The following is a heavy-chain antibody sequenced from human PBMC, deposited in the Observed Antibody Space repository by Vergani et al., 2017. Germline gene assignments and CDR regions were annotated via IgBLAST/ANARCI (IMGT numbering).Heavy chain of an antibody. J-gene: IGHJ6*03. CDR3: ARGTMVRGVYYYYMDV. CDR1: GFTFSSYA. D-gene: IGHD3-10*01. Sequence: QVQLVESGGGVVQPGRSLRLSCAASGFTFSSYAMHWVRQAPGKGLEWVAVISYDGSNKYYADSVKGRFTISRDNSKNTLYLQMNSLRAEDTAVYYCARGTMVRGVYYYYMDVWGKGTTVTVSS. CDR2: ISYDGSNK. V-gene: IGHV3-30*04.